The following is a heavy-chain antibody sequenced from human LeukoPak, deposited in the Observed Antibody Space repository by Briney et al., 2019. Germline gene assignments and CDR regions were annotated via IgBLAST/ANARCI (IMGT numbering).Heavy chain of an antibody. CDR3: AKDRRGSCNGGSCYCCDY. J-gene: IGHJ4*02. Sequence: GGSLRLSCAASGFTFSSQWMSWVRQAPGKGREWVAFISYDGSDKYYADSVKGRFTISRDNSKHTLYLQMSSLRAEDTAVYYCAKDRRGSCNGGSCYCCDYWGQGTLVTVSS. CDR2: ISYDGSDK. CDR1: GFTFSSQW. D-gene: IGHD2-15*01. V-gene: IGHV3-30*02.